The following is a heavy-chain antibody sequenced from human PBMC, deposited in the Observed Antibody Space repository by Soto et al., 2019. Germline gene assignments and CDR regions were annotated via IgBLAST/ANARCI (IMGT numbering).Heavy chain of an antibody. CDR1: GFTFSSYG. V-gene: IGHV3-33*01. CDR3: ARDDIPGIAVAIYGMDV. CDR2: IWYDESNI. Sequence: PGGSLRLSCAASGFTFSSYGMHWVRQAPGKGLDWVAVIWYDESNIYYADSVKGRFTISRDNSKSTLFLQMNSLRAEDTAVYYCARDDIPGIAVAIYGMDVWGQGTTVTVSS. J-gene: IGHJ6*02. D-gene: IGHD6-19*01.